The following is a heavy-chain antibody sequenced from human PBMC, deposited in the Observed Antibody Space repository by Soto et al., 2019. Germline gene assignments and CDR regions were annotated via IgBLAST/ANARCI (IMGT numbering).Heavy chain of an antibody. Sequence: QAQLVQSGAEVKKPGSSVKVSCKGFGAIFNTYAISWVRQAPGQVPEWLGGIIPMFGTPNYAQKFQGRVTISEDKSPRPAYMALNSLRSEDTAVYYCARGGEVPASIREYYYGLDVWGQGPTVTVSS. CDR3: ARGGEVPASIREYYYGLDV. CDR1: GAIFNTYA. D-gene: IGHD2-2*02. J-gene: IGHJ6*02. V-gene: IGHV1-69*06. CDR2: IIPMFGTP.